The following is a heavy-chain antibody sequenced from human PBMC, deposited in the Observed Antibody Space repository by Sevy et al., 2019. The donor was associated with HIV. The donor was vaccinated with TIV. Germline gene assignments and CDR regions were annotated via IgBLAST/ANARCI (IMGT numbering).Heavy chain of an antibody. V-gene: IGHV3-23*01. CDR3: AKGEYCSSTSCYNGFDY. D-gene: IGHD2-2*02. CDR1: GFTFSSYA. CDR2: ISGSGGST. J-gene: IGHJ4*02. Sequence: GGSLKLSCAASGFTFSSYAMSWVRHAPGKGLEWVSAISGSGGSTYYADSVKGRFTISRDNSKNTLYLQMNSLRAEDTAVYYCAKGEYCSSTSCYNGFDYWGQGTLVTVSS.